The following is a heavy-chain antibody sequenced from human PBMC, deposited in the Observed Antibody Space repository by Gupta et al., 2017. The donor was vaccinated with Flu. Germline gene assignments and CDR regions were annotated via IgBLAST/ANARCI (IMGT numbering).Heavy chain of an antibody. CDR3: ARDVTRVHKPSYSFDY. J-gene: IGHJ4*02. D-gene: IGHD7-27*01. V-gene: IGHV4-31*11. CDR2: MHYSGNT. Sequence: QVQLQESGPGLVKPSQTLSLTCVVSGVSLSSDTHYWSWLRQLPGKGLEWIGYMHYSGNTYYNPSLMSRLNISLDTSNNHLSLTLTSVTAADTAVYYCARDVTRVHKPSYSFDYWGPGTLVTVSS. CDR1: GVSLSSDTHY.